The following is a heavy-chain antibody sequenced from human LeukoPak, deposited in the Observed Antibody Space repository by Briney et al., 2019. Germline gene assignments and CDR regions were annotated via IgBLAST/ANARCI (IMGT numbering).Heavy chain of an antibody. CDR1: GGTFSSYA. D-gene: IGHD6-19*01. CDR3: ARSSGWNSFDY. Sequence: ASVKVSCKASGGTFSSYAISWVRQAPGQGLEWMGGIIPIFGTANYAQKFQGRVTITADQSTSTAYMELSSLRSQDTAVYYCARSSGWNSFDYRGQGTLVTVSS. V-gene: IGHV1-69*13. J-gene: IGHJ4*02. CDR2: IIPIFGTA.